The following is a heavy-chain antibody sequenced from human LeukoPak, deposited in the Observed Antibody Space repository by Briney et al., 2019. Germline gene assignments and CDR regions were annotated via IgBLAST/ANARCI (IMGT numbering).Heavy chain of an antibody. Sequence: SGGSLRLSCAASGSTLDDYAIHWVRQAPGKGLKWVSGISWNSGSVGYADSVKGRFTISRDNAKNSLYLQMNSLRAEDTALYYCGKDNYDRSRYYYREGYFDYWGQGTLVTVSS. D-gene: IGHD3-22*01. V-gene: IGHV3-9*01. CDR2: ISWNSGSV. J-gene: IGHJ4*02. CDR3: GKDNYDRSRYYYREGYFDY. CDR1: GSTLDDYA.